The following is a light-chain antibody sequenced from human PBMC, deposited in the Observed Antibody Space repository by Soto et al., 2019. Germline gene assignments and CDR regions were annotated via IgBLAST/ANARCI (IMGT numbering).Light chain of an antibody. CDR2: GAS. CDR1: QSVSSSY. Sequence: EIVLTPSPGTLSLSTGERATLSCRASQSVSSSYLAWYQQKPGQAPRLLIYGASSRATGIPDRFSGSGSGTDFTLTISRLEPEDFAVYYCQQYGSSGWTFGQGTKVEIK. V-gene: IGKV3-20*01. CDR3: QQYGSSGWT. J-gene: IGKJ1*01.